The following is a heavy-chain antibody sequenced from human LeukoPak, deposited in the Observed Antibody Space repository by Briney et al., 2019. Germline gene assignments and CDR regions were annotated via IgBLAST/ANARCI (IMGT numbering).Heavy chain of an antibody. D-gene: IGHD5-18*01. CDR2: ISYDGSNK. Sequence: GGTLILSCAASGFTFNSYGMHWVRQAPGKGLEWVAVISYDGSNKYYADSVKGRFTISRDNSKNSLYLQMNSLRAEDTAVYYCAKDGRYSYGYYYYYYMDVWGKGTTVTISS. J-gene: IGHJ6*03. CDR1: GFTFNSYG. CDR3: AKDGRYSYGYYYYYYMDV. V-gene: IGHV3-30*18.